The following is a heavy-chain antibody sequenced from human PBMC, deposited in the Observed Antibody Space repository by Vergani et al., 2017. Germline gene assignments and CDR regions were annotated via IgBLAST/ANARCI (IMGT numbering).Heavy chain of an antibody. D-gene: IGHD5-18*01. CDR3: AREQPTKHVDTAMDIEQDY. CDR1: GFTFSSYA. Sequence: QVQLVESGGGVVQPGRSLRLSCAASGFTFSSYAMHWVRQAPGKGLEWVAVISYDGSNKYYADSVKGRFTISRDKSKNTRYLQMNSLRAEDTAVYYCAREQPTKHVDTAMDIEQDYWGQGTLVTVSS. V-gene: IGHV3-30*04. CDR2: ISYDGSNK. J-gene: IGHJ4*02.